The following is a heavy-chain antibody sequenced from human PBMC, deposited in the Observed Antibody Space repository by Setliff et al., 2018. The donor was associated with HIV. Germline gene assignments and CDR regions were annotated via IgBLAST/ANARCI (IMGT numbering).Heavy chain of an antibody. CDR1: GFTFSSYD. D-gene: IGHD1-26*01. Sequence: PGGSLRLSCAASGFTFSSYDMHWVRQATGKGLEWVSAIGTAGDTYYPGSVKGRFTISRENAKNSLYLQMNSLRAGGTAVYYCARDMTGGVGAKVLDYWGQGALVTVSS. CDR3: ARDMTGGVGAKVLDY. V-gene: IGHV3-13*01. J-gene: IGHJ4*02. CDR2: IGTAGDT.